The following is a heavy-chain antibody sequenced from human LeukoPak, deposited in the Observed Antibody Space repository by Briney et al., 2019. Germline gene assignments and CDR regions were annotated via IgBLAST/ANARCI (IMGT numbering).Heavy chain of an antibody. J-gene: IGHJ6*02. D-gene: IGHD2-2*01. CDR3: ARDCSSTSCYHYYGMDV. CDR1: GYTFTSYG. V-gene: IGHV1-18*01. CDR2: ISAYNGNT. Sequence: ASVKVSCKASGYTFTSYGISWVRQAPGQGLEWMGWISAYNGNTNYAQKLQGRVTVTTDTSTSTAYMELRSLRSDDTAVYYCARDCSSTSCYHYYGMDVWGQGTTVTVSS.